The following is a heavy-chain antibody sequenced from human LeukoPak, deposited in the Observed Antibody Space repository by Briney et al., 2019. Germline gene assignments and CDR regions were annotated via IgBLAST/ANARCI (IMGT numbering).Heavy chain of an antibody. V-gene: IGHV3-23*01. D-gene: IGHD3-22*01. J-gene: IGHJ6*02. CDR3: AKDKSHYYDSSGYYYYYYGTDV. CDR1: GFTFSSYA. Sequence: PGGSLRLSCAASGFTFSSYAMSWVRQAPGKGLEWVSAISGSGGSTYYADSVKGRFTISRDNSKNTLYLQMNSLRAEDTAVYYCAKDKSHYYDSSGYYYYYYGTDVWGQGTTVTVSS. CDR2: ISGSGGST.